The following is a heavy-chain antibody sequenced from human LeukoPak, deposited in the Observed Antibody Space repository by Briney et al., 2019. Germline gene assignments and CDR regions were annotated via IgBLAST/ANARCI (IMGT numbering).Heavy chain of an antibody. CDR3: ARDLDWAFDI. Sequence: PGGSLRLSCAASGFTFSDYYMSWIRQAPGKGLEWVSYISSVSSPISYADSVKGRFTISRDNAKNSLYLQMNSLRDEDTAVYYCARDLDWAFDIWGQGTMVTVSS. CDR2: ISSVSSPI. CDR1: GFTFSDYY. J-gene: IGHJ3*02. D-gene: IGHD1-1*01. V-gene: IGHV3-11*04.